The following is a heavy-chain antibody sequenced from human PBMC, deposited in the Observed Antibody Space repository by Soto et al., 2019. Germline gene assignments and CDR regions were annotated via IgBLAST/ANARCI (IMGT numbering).Heavy chain of an antibody. J-gene: IGHJ2*01. V-gene: IGHV1-18*01. CDR2: ISGYNGNT. D-gene: IGHD2-2*01. CDR3: ARRCSSTRCLEL. Sequence: QVQLVQSGAEVKKPGASVKVSCKASGYTFTSYGICWVRQAPGQGLEWMGWISGYNGNTNYAQTLQGRVTMTTDTTPSTVYLELRRLRSDATAVYYFARRCSSTRCLELWGRGTLVIVSS. CDR1: GYTFTSYG.